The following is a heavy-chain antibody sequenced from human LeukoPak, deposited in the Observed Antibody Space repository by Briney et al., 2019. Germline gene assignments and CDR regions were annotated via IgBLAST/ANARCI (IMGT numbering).Heavy chain of an antibody. CDR3: ARVGSGGWHPTDY. V-gene: IGHV4-4*07. D-gene: IGHD6-19*01. CDR1: GVSISNYY. J-gene: IGHJ4*02. Sequence: SETLSLTCTVSGVSISNYYWSWIRQSAGKGLEWIGRIYTSGSTNYNPSLKSRVTMSVDTSKNQFSLKLSSVTAADTAVYYCARVGSGGWHPTDYWGQGTLVSVSS. CDR2: IYTSGST.